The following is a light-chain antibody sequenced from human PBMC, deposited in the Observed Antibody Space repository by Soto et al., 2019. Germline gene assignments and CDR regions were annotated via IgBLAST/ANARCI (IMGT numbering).Light chain of an antibody. CDR1: SSDIGSYNY. CDR2: DVS. J-gene: IGLJ3*02. CDR3: SSYGASSTL. Sequence: QSALTQPASLSGSPGQSITISCTGTSSDIGSYNYVSWYQQHPGKAPKLTIFDVSYRPSGISDRFSGSKSGNTASLTISGLQPEDEADYYCSSYGASSTLFGGGTKVTVL. V-gene: IGLV2-14*03.